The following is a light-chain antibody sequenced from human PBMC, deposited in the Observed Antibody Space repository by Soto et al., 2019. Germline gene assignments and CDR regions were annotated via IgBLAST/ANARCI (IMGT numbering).Light chain of an antibody. Sequence: QSVLTQPPSVSGAPGQRVTISCTGSSSNIGAGYDVHWYQQLPGTAPKLLIYGNSNRPSGVPDRFSGSKSGTSASLAITGLQAEDEADYYCKSYDSSLSGWYVFGTGTKLTV. CDR3: KSYDSSLSGWYV. V-gene: IGLV1-40*01. CDR2: GNS. CDR1: SSNIGAGYD. J-gene: IGLJ1*01.